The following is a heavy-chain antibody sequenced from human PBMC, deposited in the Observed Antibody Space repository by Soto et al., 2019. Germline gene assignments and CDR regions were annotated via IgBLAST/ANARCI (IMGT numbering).Heavy chain of an antibody. Sequence: PSETLSLTCTVSGGSISSSSYYWGWIRQPPGKGLEWIGSIYYSGSTYYNPSLKSRVTISVDTSKNQFSLKLSSVTAADTAVYYCARQATDPAAFDIWGQGTMVTVSS. CDR3: ARQATDPAAFDI. J-gene: IGHJ3*02. CDR2: IYYSGST. D-gene: IGHD1-26*01. V-gene: IGHV4-39*01. CDR1: GGSISSSSYY.